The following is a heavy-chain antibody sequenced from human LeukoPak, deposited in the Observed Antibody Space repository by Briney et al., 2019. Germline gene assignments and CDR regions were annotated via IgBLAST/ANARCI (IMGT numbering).Heavy chain of an antibody. J-gene: IGHJ3*01. CDR1: GFTFSNSW. V-gene: IGHV3-7*03. Sequence: HGGSLRLSCAVSGFTFSNSWMNGVRQAPGKGLEWVADIKQDGSEKYYVDSVKGRFTISRDNAKNSLYLQVNSLRAEDTAVYYCARGDYFDRAFDVWGQGTTVTVSS. CDR2: IKQDGSEK. CDR3: ARGDYFDRAFDV. D-gene: IGHD3-22*01.